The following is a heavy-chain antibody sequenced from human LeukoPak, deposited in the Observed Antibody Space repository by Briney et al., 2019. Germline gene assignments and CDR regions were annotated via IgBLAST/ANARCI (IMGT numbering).Heavy chain of an antibody. Sequence: SVKLSCKASGYIFISYYIHWVRQAPGQGLEWRGMINPTGGTTSYAQKFRGQVSLTSDTSTSTVYMDLSSLRSEDTAIYYCARDGGSSGYYGYWGQGTLVTVSS. CDR3: ARDGGSSGYYGY. CDR2: INPTGGTT. CDR1: GYIFISYY. D-gene: IGHD3-22*01. J-gene: IGHJ4*02. V-gene: IGHV1-46*01.